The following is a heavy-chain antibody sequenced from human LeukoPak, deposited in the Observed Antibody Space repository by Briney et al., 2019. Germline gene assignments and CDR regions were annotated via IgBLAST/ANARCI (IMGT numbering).Heavy chain of an antibody. Sequence: SETLSLTCTVSGYSISSGYYWGWIRQPPGKGLEWIGSIYHSGSSYYNPSLKSRVTISVDTSKNQFSLKLSSVTAADTAVYYCARKTIFGVVIAPSFDYWGQGTLVTVSS. J-gene: IGHJ4*02. V-gene: IGHV4-38-2*02. CDR1: GYSISSGYY. CDR2: IYHSGSS. D-gene: IGHD3-3*01. CDR3: ARKTIFGVVIAPSFDY.